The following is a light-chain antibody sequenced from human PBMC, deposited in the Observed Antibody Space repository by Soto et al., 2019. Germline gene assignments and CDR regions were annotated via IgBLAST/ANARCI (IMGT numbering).Light chain of an antibody. CDR2: GAS. J-gene: IGKJ1*01. V-gene: IGKV3-20*01. Sequence: EIGLTQSPDTLSLFPEERATLSCRASQSVSSTYLAWYQQKLGQAPRLLIFGASSRATGIPDRFSGSGSGTDFTLIISRLVHEDYAVYYCQQYGSSRWTFGQGTKVDIK. CDR3: QQYGSSRWT. CDR1: QSVSSTY.